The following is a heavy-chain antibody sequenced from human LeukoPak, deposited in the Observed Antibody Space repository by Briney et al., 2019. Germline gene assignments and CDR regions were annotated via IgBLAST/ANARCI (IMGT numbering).Heavy chain of an antibody. CDR2: INPSGGST. CDR1: GGTFSSYA. J-gene: IGHJ5*02. Sequence: ASVKVSCKASGGTFSSYAISWVRQAPGQGLEWMGIINPSGGSTSYAQKFQGRVTMTRDTSTSTVYMELSSLRSEDTAVYYCARAGALAGWFDPWGQGTLVTVSS. D-gene: IGHD6-19*01. CDR3: ARAGALAGWFDP. V-gene: IGHV1-46*01.